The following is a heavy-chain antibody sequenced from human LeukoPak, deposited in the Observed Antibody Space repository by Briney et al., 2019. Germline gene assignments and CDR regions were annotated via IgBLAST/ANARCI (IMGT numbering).Heavy chain of an antibody. CDR3: ARDRPVTTGGGFDY. V-gene: IGHV1-8*03. J-gene: IGHJ4*02. CDR1: GYTFTSYH. CDR2: MNPYSGDR. D-gene: IGHD4-17*01. Sequence: ASVKVSCKTSGYTFTSYHINWVRQATGQGLEWMGWMNPYSGDRGYAQKFQGRVTITADKSTSTAYMELSSLRSEDTAVYYCARDRPVTTGGGFDYWGQGTLVTVSS.